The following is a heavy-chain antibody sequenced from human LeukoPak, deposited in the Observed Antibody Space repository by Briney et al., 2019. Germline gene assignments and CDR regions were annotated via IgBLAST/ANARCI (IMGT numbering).Heavy chain of an antibody. CDR2: ISSSSVHK. CDR1: GFSFSSYS. CDR3: AREFYFDY. Sequence: PGRSLRLSCAASGFSFSSYSINWVRQAPGKGLEWVSSISSSSVHKYYADSVKGRFTISRDNAKNSLYLQMNSLRAEDTAIYYCAREFYFDYWGQGTLVTVSS. J-gene: IGHJ4*02. V-gene: IGHV3-21*01.